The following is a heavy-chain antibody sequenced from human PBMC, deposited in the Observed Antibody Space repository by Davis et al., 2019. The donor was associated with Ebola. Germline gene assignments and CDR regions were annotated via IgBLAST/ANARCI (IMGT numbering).Heavy chain of an antibody. CDR3: ARDYYDSSGFLHGMDV. D-gene: IGHD3-22*01. CDR2: ISAYNGNT. V-gene: IGHV1-18*04. CDR1: GYTFTGYY. Sequence: ASVKVSCKASGYTFTGYYMHWVRQAPGQGLEWMGWISAYNGNTNYAQKLQGRVTMTTDTSTSTAYMELRSLRSDDTAVYYCARDYYDSSGFLHGMDVWGQGTTVTVSS. J-gene: IGHJ6*02.